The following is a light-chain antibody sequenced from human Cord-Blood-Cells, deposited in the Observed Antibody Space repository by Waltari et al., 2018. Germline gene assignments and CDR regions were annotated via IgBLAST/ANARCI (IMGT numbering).Light chain of an antibody. V-gene: IGLV2-14*01. CDR1: SSDVRGYNS. CDR2: DVS. Sequence: QSALTQPASVSGSPGQSITISCTGTSSDVRGYNSVSWYPQHPGKAPKLTIYDVSNRPSRVTNRFSGAKSGNTASLTISGLQAEDEADYYCSSYTSSSSYVFGTGTKVTVL. J-gene: IGLJ1*01. CDR3: SSYTSSSSYV.